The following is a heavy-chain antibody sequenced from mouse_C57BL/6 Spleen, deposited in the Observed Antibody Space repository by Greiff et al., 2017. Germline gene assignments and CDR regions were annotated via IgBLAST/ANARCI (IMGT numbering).Heavy chain of an antibody. Sequence: QVQLQQSGPGLVQPSQSLSITCTVSGFSLTSYGVHWVRQSPGKGLEWLGVIWSGGSTDYNAAFISRLSISKDNSKSQVFFKMNGLQADNTAIYYCARRGDGYYGYAMDYWGQGTSVTVSS. V-gene: IGHV2-2*01. CDR1: GFSLTSYG. CDR2: IWSGGST. D-gene: IGHD2-3*01. CDR3: ARRGDGYYGYAMDY. J-gene: IGHJ4*01.